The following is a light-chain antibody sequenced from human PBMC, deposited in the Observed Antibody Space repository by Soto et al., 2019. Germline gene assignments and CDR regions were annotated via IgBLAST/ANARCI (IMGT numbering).Light chain of an antibody. J-gene: IGKJ4*01. V-gene: IGKV1-39*01. CDR1: QNIDTY. CDR3: QQSYSSLLT. Sequence: DIQMTQSPSSLSASIGDRVTITCRASQNIDTYLNWYQQSPGKPPRLLISAASSLQSGVPTRFSGSASGTEFILTISSLQPEDFGTYYCQQSYSSLLTFGGGTKVDIK. CDR2: AAS.